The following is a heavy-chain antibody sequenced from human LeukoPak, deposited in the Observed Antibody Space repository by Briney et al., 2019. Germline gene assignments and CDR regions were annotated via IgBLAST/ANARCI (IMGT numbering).Heavy chain of an antibody. Sequence: SETLSLTCAVYGGSFSGYYWSWVRQPPGKGLEWIGEINHSGSTNYNPSLKSRVTISVDTSKNQFSLKLSSVTAADTAVYYCARVPSYSSGRFHYFDYWGQGTLVTVSS. J-gene: IGHJ4*02. CDR3: ARVPSYSSGRFHYFDY. CDR1: GGSFSGYY. D-gene: IGHD6-19*01. V-gene: IGHV4-34*01. CDR2: INHSGST.